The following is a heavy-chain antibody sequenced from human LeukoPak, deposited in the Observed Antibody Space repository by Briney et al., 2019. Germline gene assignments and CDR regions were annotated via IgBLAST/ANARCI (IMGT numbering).Heavy chain of an antibody. V-gene: IGHV3-23*01. CDR2: ISGSGGST. CDR3: TRRYEDIAVAEVRYFDY. J-gene: IGHJ4*02. Sequence: TGGSLRLSCAASGFTFSSYAMSWVRQAPGKGLEWVSAISGSGGSTYYADSVKGRFTISRDNSKNTLYLQMNSLKTEDTAVYYCTRRYEDIAVAEVRYFDYWGQGTLVTVSS. D-gene: IGHD6-19*01. CDR1: GFTFSSYA.